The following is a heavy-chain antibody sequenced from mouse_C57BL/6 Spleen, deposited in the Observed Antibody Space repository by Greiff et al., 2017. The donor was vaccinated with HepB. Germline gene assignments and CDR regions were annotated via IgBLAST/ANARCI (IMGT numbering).Heavy chain of an antibody. CDR2: IYPGDGDT. V-gene: IGHV1-80*01. CDR3: ARCGTAQAAWFAY. Sequence: QVQLQESGAELVKPGASVKISCKASGYAFSSYWMNWVKQRPGKGLEWIGQIYPGDGDTNYNGKFKGKATLTADKSSSTAYMQLSSLTSEDSAVYFCARCGTAQAAWFAYWGQGTLVTVSA. D-gene: IGHD3-2*02. CDR1: GYAFSSYW. J-gene: IGHJ3*01.